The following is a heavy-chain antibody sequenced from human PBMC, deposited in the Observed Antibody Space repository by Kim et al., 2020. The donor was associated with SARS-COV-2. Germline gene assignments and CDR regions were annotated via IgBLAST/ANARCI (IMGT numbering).Heavy chain of an antibody. CDR2: TNVVGTVS. V-gene: IGHV3-48*04. CDR1: GFYLIE. CDR3: ARKHFGDDGYFDR. Sequence: GGSLRLSCVGSGFYLIEKYWHRQAPGKGPELISYTNVVGTVSHYADSVWGRFTMSRDNARDSVYLQMQSKRAEDTAMYYYARKHFGDDGYFDRWGQ. J-gene: IGHJ4*02. D-gene: IGHD4-17*01.